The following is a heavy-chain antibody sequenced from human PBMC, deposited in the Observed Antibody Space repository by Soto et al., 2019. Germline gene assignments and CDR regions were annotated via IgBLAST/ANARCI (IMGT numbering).Heavy chain of an antibody. CDR3: ARSRDGYNLNPIDQ. CDR2: FFYTGST. CDR1: TGSTNSFY. J-gene: IGHJ4*02. Sequence: QVQLQVSGPGLVKPSATLSLSCTVSTGSTNSFYWSWIRQPPGKGLQWLGYFFYTGSTNHNPSLKSRVTISLDMSSNQFSLRLSSVTAADTAIYYCARSRDGYNLNPIDQWGQGLLVTVSS. V-gene: IGHV4-59*01. D-gene: IGHD5-12*01.